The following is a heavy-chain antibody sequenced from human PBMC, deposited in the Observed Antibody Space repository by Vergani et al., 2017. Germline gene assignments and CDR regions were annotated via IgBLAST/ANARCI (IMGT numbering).Heavy chain of an antibody. CDR1: GITFWKFG. V-gene: IGHV3-9*01. CDR2: ISWNSGAV. J-gene: IGHJ3*01. Sequence: EVDLVESGGGLAQPGGSLRLSCEASGITFWKFGMHWVRQGPGKGLEWVSGISWNSGAVDYADSVRGRFTISRDNAKNSLFLEMNSLRFEDTAVYFRTKGSVYYHDSAGHGYDPYTGFDLWGQGTLVTVSS. CDR3: TKGSVYYHDSAGHGYDPYTGFDL. D-gene: IGHD5-12*01.